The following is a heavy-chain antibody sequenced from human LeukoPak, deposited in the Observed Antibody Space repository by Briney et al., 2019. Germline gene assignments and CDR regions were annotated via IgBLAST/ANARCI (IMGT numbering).Heavy chain of an antibody. V-gene: IGHV4-4*02. CDR1: GGSISSGNW. J-gene: IGHJ4*02. Sequence: PSETLSLTCAVSGGSISSGNWWSWVRQPPGKGLEWVGQIYQSGDTNYKPSLKSRVTISLDNSKNQLSLKLSSVTAADTAVYYCARHRDGYTFGFDYWGQGTLVTVSS. CDR3: ARHRDGYTFGFDY. CDR2: IYQSGDT. D-gene: IGHD5-24*01.